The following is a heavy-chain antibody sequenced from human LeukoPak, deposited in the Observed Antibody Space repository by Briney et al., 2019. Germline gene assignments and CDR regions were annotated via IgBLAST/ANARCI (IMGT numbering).Heavy chain of an antibody. CDR3: ARVQYGYNYFDY. J-gene: IGHJ4*02. V-gene: IGHV3-33*01. Sequence: GGSARLSCAASGFTFSSYGMHWVRQAPGKGLEWVAVIWYDGSNKYYADSVKGRFSISRDNSKNTLYLQMNSLRAEDTAVYYCARVQYGYNYFDYWGQGTLVTVSS. D-gene: IGHD5-18*01. CDR2: IWYDGSNK. CDR1: GFTFSSYG.